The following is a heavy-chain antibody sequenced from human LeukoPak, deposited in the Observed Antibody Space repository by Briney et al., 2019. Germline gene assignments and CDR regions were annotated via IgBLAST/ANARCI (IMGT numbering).Heavy chain of an antibody. D-gene: IGHD6-13*01. CDR3: ARYSSSWKYYYYYMDV. CDR2: ISAYSGNT. CDR1: GYTFTDYD. V-gene: IGHV1-18*01. Sequence: ASVKVSCKASGYTFTDYDLTWVRQAPGQGLEWMGWISAYSGNTNYAQKFQGRVTMTTDTSTNTAYMELRSLRSADTAVYYCARYSSSWKYYYYYMDVWGKGTTVTVSS. J-gene: IGHJ6*03.